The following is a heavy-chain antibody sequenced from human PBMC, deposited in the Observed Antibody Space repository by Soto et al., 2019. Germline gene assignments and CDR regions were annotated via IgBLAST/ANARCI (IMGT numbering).Heavy chain of an antibody. CDR3: ARPWPRHGSSTSCYIWLDP. V-gene: IGHV4-31*03. CDR2: IYYSGST. Sequence: KASETLSLTCTVSGGSISSGGYYWSWIRKHPGKGLEWIGYIYYSGSTYYNPSLKSRVTISVDASKNQFSLKLSSVTAADTAVYYCARPWPRHGSSTSCYIWLDPFGQGTLVTVSS. CDR1: GGSISSGGYY. J-gene: IGHJ5*02. D-gene: IGHD2-2*02.